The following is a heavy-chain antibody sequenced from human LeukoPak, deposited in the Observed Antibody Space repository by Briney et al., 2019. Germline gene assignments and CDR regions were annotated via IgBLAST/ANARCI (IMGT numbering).Heavy chain of an antibody. CDR2: IYYSGST. Sequence: SETLSLTCTVSGGSVSSGSYYWSWIRQPPGKGLEWIGYIYYSGSTYYNPSLKSRVTISVDRSKNKFSLKLSSATAADTAVYYCARAGDSSGYYKYYFDYWGQGTLVTVSS. J-gene: IGHJ4*02. D-gene: IGHD3-22*01. CDR3: ARAGDSSGYYKYYFDY. V-gene: IGHV4-61*01. CDR1: GGSVSSGSYY.